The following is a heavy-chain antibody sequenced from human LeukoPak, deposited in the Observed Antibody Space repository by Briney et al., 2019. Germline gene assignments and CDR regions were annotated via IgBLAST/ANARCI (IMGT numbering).Heavy chain of an antibody. Sequence: SEPLSLTCTVSGGSISSSSYYWGWIRQPPGKGLEWIGSIYYSGSTYHNPSVKSRVTISVDTSKNQFSLKLSSVTAADTAVYYCAPAWESVDYWGQGTLVTVSS. D-gene: IGHD1-26*01. V-gene: IGHV4-39*01. CDR3: APAWESVDY. J-gene: IGHJ4*02. CDR2: IYYSGST. CDR1: GGSISSSSYY.